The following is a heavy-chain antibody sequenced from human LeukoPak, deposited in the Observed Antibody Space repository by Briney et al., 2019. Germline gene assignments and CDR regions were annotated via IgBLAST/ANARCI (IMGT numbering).Heavy chain of an antibody. CDR3: AKDQRCSSTSCYPIFDY. CDR2: ISGSGGST. CDR1: GFTFSSYA. V-gene: IGHV3-23*01. J-gene: IGHJ4*02. D-gene: IGHD2-2*01. Sequence: GGSLRLSCAASGFTFSSYAMSWVRQAPGKGLERVSAISGSGGSTYYADSVKGRFTISRDNSKNTLYLQMNSLRAEDTAVYYCAKDQRCSSTSCYPIFDYWGQGTLVTVSS.